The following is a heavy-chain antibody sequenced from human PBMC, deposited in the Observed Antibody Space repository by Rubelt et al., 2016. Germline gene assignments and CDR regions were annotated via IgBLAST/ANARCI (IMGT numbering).Heavy chain of an antibody. CDR3: ARGLDNYGY. CDR2: INHSGSP. CDR1: GYSINNGYY. Sequence: QVQLQESGPGLVKPSETLSLTCTVSGYSINNGYYWSWIRQPPGKGLEWIGEINHSGSPNYNPSLKSRVTISVDTSKNQFSLKLSSVTAADTAVYYCARGLDNYGYWGQGTLVTVSS. J-gene: IGHJ4*02. D-gene: IGHD3-16*01. V-gene: IGHV4-38-2*02.